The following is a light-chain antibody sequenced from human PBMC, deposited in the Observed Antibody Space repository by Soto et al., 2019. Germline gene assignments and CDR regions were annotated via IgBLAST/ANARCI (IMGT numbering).Light chain of an antibody. V-gene: IGKV3-15*01. CDR2: SAS. J-gene: IGKJ1*01. Sequence: EIVMAQSPVTLSVSPGARATLSCRASQSISSNLAWHQQKPGQAPRLLIYSASTRATGVPARFSGSGSGTEFTLTISSLQSEDFAVYYCQQYSNWPWTFGQGTKVDIK. CDR1: QSISSN. CDR3: QQYSNWPWT.